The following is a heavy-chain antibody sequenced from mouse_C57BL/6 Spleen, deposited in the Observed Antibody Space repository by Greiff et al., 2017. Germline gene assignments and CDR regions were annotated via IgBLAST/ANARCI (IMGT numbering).Heavy chain of an antibody. CDR2: ISYDGSN. CDR3: AREDYDGVFFAY. J-gene: IGHJ3*01. V-gene: IGHV3-6*01. CDR1: GYSITSGYY. Sequence: VQLKESGPGLVKPSQSLSLTCSVTGYSITSGYYWNWIRQFPGNKLEWMGYISYDGSNNYNPSLKNRISITRDTSKNQFFLKLNSVTTEDTATYYCAREDYDGVFFAYWGQGTLVTVSA. D-gene: IGHD2-4*01.